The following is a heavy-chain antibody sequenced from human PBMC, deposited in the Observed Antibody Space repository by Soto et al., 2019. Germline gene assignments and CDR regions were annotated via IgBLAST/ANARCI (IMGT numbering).Heavy chain of an antibody. Sequence: PSETLSLTCTVSGGSISSSSCYWGWIRQPPGKGLEWIGSIYYTGITHYNPSLKSRATISIDTSKNQFSLNPNSVTATDTAVYYCARPARQDTVAGNYWGQGTLVTVSS. CDR1: GGSISSSSCY. D-gene: IGHD6-19*01. CDR2: IYYTGIT. V-gene: IGHV4-39*01. CDR3: ARPARQDTVAGNY. J-gene: IGHJ4*02.